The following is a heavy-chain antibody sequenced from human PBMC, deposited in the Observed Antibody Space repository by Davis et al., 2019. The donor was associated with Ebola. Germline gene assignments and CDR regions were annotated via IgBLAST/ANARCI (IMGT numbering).Heavy chain of an antibody. J-gene: IGHJ6*02. V-gene: IGHV4-4*02. CDR2: IYHSGST. CDR3: ARDLTNYYYGMDV. Sequence: SETLSLTCAVSGGSISSSNWWSWVRQPPGKGLEWIGEIYHSGSTNYNPSLKSRVTISVDKSKNQFSLKLSSVTAADTAVYYCARDLTNYYYGMDVWGQGTTVTVSS. D-gene: IGHD1-14*01. CDR1: GGSISSSNW.